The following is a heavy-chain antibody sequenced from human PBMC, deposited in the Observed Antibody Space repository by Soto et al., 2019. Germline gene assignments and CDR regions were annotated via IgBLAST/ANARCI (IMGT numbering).Heavy chain of an antibody. V-gene: IGHV1-69*13. CDR1: GYTFTSYY. CDR3: VSGSVGYYYYGMDV. CDR2: INPIFGTA. Sequence: ASVKVSCKASGYTFTSYYMHWVRHAPGQGLEWMGIINPIFGTANYAQKFQGRVTITADESTSTAYMELSSLRSEDTAVYYCVSGSVGYYYYGMDVWGQGTTVTVSS. J-gene: IGHJ6*02. D-gene: IGHD6-19*01.